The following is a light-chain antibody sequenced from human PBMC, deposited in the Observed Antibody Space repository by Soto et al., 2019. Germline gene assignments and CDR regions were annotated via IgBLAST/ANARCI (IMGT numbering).Light chain of an antibody. V-gene: IGKV3-15*01. J-gene: IGKJ1*01. Sequence: EIVMTQSPATLSFSPGEGATLSCRASQSVSSNLAWYQQKPGQAPRLLIYGASTRATGIPARFSGSGSGTEFTLTISSLQSEDFAVYYCQQYNKWPQTFGQGTKVEIX. CDR2: GAS. CDR3: QQYNKWPQT. CDR1: QSVSSN.